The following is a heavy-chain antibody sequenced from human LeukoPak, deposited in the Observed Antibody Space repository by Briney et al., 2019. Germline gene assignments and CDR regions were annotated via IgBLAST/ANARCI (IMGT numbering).Heavy chain of an antibody. CDR3: ARDPLPYSGSYYWDY. V-gene: IGHV4-4*07. CDR1: GDSISGYY. CDR2: IYTSGTTNYNT. Sequence: SETLSLTCTVSGDSISGYYWSWIRQPAGKGLEWIGRIYTSGTTNYNTNYNPSLKSRVTMSVDTSKNQLSLNLSSVTAADTAVYYCARDPLPYSGSYYWDYWGQGTLVTVSS. D-gene: IGHD1-26*01. J-gene: IGHJ4*02.